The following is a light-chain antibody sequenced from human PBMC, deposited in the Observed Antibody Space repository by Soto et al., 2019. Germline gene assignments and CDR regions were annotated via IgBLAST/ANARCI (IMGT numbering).Light chain of an antibody. CDR2: TTN. CDR1: GSNIGSNA. CDR3: ATWDDSLNGMV. V-gene: IGLV1-44*01. J-gene: IGLJ2*01. Sequence: QSVLTQPPSSSGTPGQRVTISCFGSGSNIGSNAVHWYQQLPGTAPKLVIYTTNQRPSGVPNRFSGSKSGTSASLAISGLQSEDEADYYCATWDDSLNGMVFGGGTKLTVL.